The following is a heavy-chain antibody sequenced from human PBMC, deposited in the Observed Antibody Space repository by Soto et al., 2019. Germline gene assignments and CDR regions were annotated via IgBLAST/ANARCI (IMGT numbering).Heavy chain of an antibody. J-gene: IGHJ3*02. Sequence: SDTLSLTCTVSGGAISSGGYYWSWIRQHPGKGLEWIGYIYYSGSTYYNPSLKSRVTISVDTSKNQFSLKLSSVTAADTAVYYCARGMITFGGVIAFDAFDIWGQGTMVTVS. D-gene: IGHD3-16*02. CDR1: GGAISSGGYY. V-gene: IGHV4-31*03. CDR2: IYYSGST. CDR3: ARGMITFGGVIAFDAFDI.